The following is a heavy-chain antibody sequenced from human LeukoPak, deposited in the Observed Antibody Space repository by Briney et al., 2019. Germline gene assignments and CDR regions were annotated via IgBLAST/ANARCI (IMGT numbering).Heavy chain of an antibody. CDR3: ARDAPDKDSSGWYFVYYMDV. Sequence: ASVKVSCKASGYTFTSYGISWVRQAPGQGLEWMGWINPNSGGTNYAQKFQGRVTMTRDTSISTAYMELSRLRSDDTAVYYCARDAPDKDSSGWYFVYYMDVWGKGTTVTVSS. J-gene: IGHJ6*03. V-gene: IGHV1-2*02. CDR1: GYTFTSYG. CDR2: INPNSGGT. D-gene: IGHD6-19*01.